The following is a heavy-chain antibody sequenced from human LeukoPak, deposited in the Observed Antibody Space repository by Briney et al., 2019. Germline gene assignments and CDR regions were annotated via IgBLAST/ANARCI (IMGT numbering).Heavy chain of an antibody. J-gene: IGHJ4*02. CDR3: AREDGEQQLTHPFDY. Sequence: ASVKVSCKASGYTFTSYGISWVRQAPGQGLEWMGWISAYNGNTNYAQKLQGRVTMTTGTSTSTAYMELRSLRSDDTAVYYCAREDGEQQLTHPFDYWGQGTLVTVSS. CDR2: ISAYNGNT. V-gene: IGHV1-18*01. D-gene: IGHD6-13*01. CDR1: GYTFTSYG.